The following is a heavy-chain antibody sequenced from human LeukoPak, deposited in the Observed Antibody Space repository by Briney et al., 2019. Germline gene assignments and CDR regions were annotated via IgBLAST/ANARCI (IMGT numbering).Heavy chain of an antibody. Sequence: GGSLRLSCAASGFTVSTNYMSWVRQAPGKGLEWVSLINSGGSTYYADSVKGRFTFSRDNSKNTVYLQMNSLRAEDTAVYCCAKDRIAGHDTFDIWGQGTVVTVSS. CDR3: AKDRIAGHDTFDI. CDR2: INSGGST. V-gene: IGHV3-66*02. CDR1: GFTVSTNY. D-gene: IGHD6-13*01. J-gene: IGHJ3*02.